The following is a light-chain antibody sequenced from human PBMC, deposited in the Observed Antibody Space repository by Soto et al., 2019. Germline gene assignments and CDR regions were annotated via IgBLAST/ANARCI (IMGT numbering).Light chain of an antibody. CDR2: GAS. J-gene: IGKJ1*01. CDR3: LQYGSLPRT. V-gene: IGKV3-20*01. Sequence: TVLTQSPGTLSLSPGERATLSCRASQSVSSSYVAWYQQKPGQAPRLLIYGASTRATGIPDRFSGSGSGTDFTLTISSLEPEDFAVYYCLQYGSLPRTFGQGTKLDIK. CDR1: QSVSSSY.